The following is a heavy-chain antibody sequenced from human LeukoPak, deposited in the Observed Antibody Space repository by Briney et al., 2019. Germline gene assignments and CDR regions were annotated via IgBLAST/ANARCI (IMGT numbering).Heavy chain of an antibody. CDR2: IYPGASDT. D-gene: IGHD2-2*01. Sequence: GESLKISCKGSGNXFTSYWIGWVRQMPGKGLEWMGIIYPGASDTRYSPSFQGQVTISADKSISTAYLQWSSLKASDTAVYYCARSAESSRHFDYWGQGTLVTVSS. J-gene: IGHJ4*02. CDR1: GNXFTSYW. CDR3: ARSAESSRHFDY. V-gene: IGHV5-51*01.